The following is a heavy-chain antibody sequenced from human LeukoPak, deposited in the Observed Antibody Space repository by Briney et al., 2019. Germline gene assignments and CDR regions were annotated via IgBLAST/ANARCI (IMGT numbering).Heavy chain of an antibody. CDR3: AREEDYYDSSGYNDYYFDY. V-gene: IGHV1-69*05. CDR2: IIPIFGTA. CDR1: GGTFSSYA. Sequence: SVKVSCKASGGTFSSYAISWVRQAPGQGLEWMGGIIPIFGTANYAQKFQGRVTMTRDMSTSTVYMELSSLRSEDTAVYYCAREEDYYDSSGYNDYYFDYWGQGTLVTVSS. J-gene: IGHJ4*02. D-gene: IGHD3-22*01.